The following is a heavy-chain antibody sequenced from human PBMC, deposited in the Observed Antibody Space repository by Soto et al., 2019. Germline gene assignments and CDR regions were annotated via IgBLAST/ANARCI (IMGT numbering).Heavy chain of an antibody. J-gene: IGHJ6*03. V-gene: IGHV1-3*01. D-gene: IGHD2-15*01. CDR2: INAGNGNT. CDR1: GYTFTSYA. Sequence: ASVKVSCKASGYTFTSYAIHWVRQAPGQRLEWMGWINAGNGNTKYSQKFQGRVTITRDTSASTAYMELSSLRSEDTAVYYCARVASCSGGSCYRGYYYYYMDVWGKGTTVTSP. CDR3: ARVASCSGGSCYRGYYYYYMDV.